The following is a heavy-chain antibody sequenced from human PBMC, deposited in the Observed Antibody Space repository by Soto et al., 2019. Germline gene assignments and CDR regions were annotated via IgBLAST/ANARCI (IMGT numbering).Heavy chain of an antibody. V-gene: IGHV1-58*01. D-gene: IGHD3-9*01. CDR1: GFSFSRSA. CDR2: IVGFSGNT. Sequence: SVKVSCKASGFSFSRSAVHWVRQARGQGLEWIGWIVGFSGNTNYAQRVHQRLSFTRDLSTSTVYMELYNLTSDDTAIYFCAEDKTGYLDSAFDIWGQGTAVTVSS. J-gene: IGHJ3*02. CDR3: AEDKTGYLDSAFDI.